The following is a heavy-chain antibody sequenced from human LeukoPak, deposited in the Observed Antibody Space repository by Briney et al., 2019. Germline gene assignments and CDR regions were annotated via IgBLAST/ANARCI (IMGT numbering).Heavy chain of an antibody. CDR1: GFTFSSYA. CDR3: ATLYGDYVYYYYGMDV. Sequence: PGGSLRFSCAASGFTFSSYAMSWVRQAPGKGLEGVSAISGSGGSTYYADSVKGRFTVSRDNSKNTLSLQMNSLRAEDTAVYYCATLYGDYVYYYYGMDVWGQGTTVTVSS. CDR2: ISGSGGST. J-gene: IGHJ6*02. V-gene: IGHV3-23*01. D-gene: IGHD4-17*01.